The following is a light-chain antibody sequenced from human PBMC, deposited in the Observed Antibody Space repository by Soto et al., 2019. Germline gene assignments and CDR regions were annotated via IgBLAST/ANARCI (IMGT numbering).Light chain of an antibody. CDR1: SSNIGNNY. J-gene: IGLJ1*01. CDR2: DNN. V-gene: IGLV1-51*01. Sequence: QSVLTQPPSVSAAPGQKVTICCSGSSSNIGNNYVSWYQQLPGTAPKLLIYDNNKRPSGIPDRFSGSKSGTSGTLGITGLQTGDEADYYCGTWDSSLSACVFGNGTKLTVL. CDR3: GTWDSSLSACV.